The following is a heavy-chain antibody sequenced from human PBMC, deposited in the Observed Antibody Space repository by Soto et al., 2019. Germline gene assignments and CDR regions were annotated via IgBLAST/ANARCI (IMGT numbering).Heavy chain of an antibody. J-gene: IGHJ4*02. V-gene: IGHV3-66*01. CDR3: AREITSGWNAFDC. CDR1: GFTVRTSY. Sequence: EVQLVESGVGLVQPGGSLRLSCAASGFTVRTSYMNWVRQSPGRGLEWLSVIYAGGTSYHADSVKGRFTISRDESRNTVYLQMNSLRAEDTAVYYCAREITSGWNAFDCWGQGTLVTVSS. D-gene: IGHD6-19*01. CDR2: IYAGGTS.